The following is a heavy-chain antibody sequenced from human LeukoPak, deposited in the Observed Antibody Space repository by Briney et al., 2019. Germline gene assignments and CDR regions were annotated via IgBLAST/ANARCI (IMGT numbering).Heavy chain of an antibody. V-gene: IGHV4-61*01. CDR1: VGSVSSGSNY. Sequence: SETLSLSCTVSVGSVSSGSNYWSWIRQPPGEGMEWIGYIYYSGSTNYNPSLKSRVTISVDTSKIQFSLKLSSVTAADTALYYCAKESPYSMVVWGKGTTVTVSS. CDR2: IYYSGST. J-gene: IGHJ6*04. CDR3: AKESPYSMVV.